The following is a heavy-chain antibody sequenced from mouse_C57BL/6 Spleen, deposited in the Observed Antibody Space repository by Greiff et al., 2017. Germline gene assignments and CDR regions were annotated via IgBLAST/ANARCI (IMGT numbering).Heavy chain of an antibody. J-gene: IGHJ3*01. CDR1: GYTFTSYG. CDR3: ARSLYCYCGSNPPWFAY. CDR2: IYPRSGNT. V-gene: IGHV1-81*01. Sequence: QVQLQQSGAELARPGASVKLSCKASGYTFTSYGISWVKQRTGPGLEWIGEIYPRSGNTYYNEKFKGKATLTANKSSSTAYMELRSLTSEDSAVYYCARSLYCYCGSNPPWFAYWGQGTLVTVSA. D-gene: IGHD1-1*01.